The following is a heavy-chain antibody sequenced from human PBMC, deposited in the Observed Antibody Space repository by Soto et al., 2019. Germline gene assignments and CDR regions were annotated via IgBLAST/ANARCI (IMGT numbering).Heavy chain of an antibody. V-gene: IGHV4-59*01. CDR2: IYYSGST. CDR1: GGSISSYY. Sequence: PSETRSLTCTVSGGSISSYYWSWIRQPPGKGLEWIGYIYYSGSTNYNPSLKSRVTISVDTSKNQFSLKLSSVTAADTAVYYCASYSSSRDFDYWGQGTLVTVS. CDR3: ASYSSSRDFDY. J-gene: IGHJ4*02. D-gene: IGHD2-15*01.